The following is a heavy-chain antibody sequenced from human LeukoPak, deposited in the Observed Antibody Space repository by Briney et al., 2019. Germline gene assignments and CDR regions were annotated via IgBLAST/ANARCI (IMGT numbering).Heavy chain of an antibody. CDR2: IYYSGST. V-gene: IGHV4-39*07. D-gene: IGHD6-6*01. CDR1: GDSISSSSSY. J-gene: IGHJ5*02. CDR3: ARKIAARAWFDP. Sequence: PSETLSLTCSVSGDSISSSSSYWGWIRQPPGKGLEWIGSIYYSGSTYYNTSLKSRVTISVDTSKNQFSLKLSSVTAADTAVYYCARKIAARAWFDPWGQGTLVTVSS.